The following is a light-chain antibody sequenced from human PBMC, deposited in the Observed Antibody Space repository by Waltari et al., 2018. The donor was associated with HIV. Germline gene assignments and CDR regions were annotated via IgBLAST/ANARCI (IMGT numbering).Light chain of an antibody. CDR1: SSDAGGYND. CDR3: SSYTSSTTLE. Sequence: QSALTQPASVSGSPGQSITISCTGTSSDAGGYNDVSCYQQHPGKAPKLMIYEVTKRPAGVSNRFSGSKSDNTASLTISGLQAEDEADYYCSSYTSSTTLEFGGGTRLTVL. V-gene: IGLV2-14*01. CDR2: EVT. J-gene: IGLJ3*02.